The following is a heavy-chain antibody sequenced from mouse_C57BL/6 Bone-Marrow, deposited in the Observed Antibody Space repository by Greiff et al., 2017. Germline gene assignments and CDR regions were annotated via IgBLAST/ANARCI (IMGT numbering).Heavy chain of an antibody. V-gene: IGHV1-59*01. CDR1: GYTFTSYW. J-gene: IGHJ2*01. CDR2: IDPSDSYT. CDR3: ARGRVRFYFDY. Sequence: QVQLQQPGAELVRPGTSVKLSCKASGYTFTSYWMHWVKQRPGQGLEWIGVIDPSDSYTNYNQKFKGKATLTVDTSSSTAYMQLSSLTSEDSAVYYCARGRVRFYFDYWGQGTTLTVSS. D-gene: IGHD2-14*01.